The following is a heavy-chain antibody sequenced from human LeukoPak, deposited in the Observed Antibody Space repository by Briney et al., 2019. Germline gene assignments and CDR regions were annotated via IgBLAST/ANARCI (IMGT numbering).Heavy chain of an antibody. J-gene: IGHJ5*02. CDR3: AGAAVGTQSPMVGDWFDP. CDR2: IYPGDSDT. V-gene: IGHV5-51*01. D-gene: IGHD6-13*01. Sequence: GESLKISCKGSGYSFTSYWIGRVRQMPGEGLEWMGIIYPGDSDTRYSPSFQGQVTISADKSISTAYLQWNSLKASDSAVYYCAGAAVGTQSPMVGDWFDPWGQGTLVTVSS. CDR1: GYSFTSYW.